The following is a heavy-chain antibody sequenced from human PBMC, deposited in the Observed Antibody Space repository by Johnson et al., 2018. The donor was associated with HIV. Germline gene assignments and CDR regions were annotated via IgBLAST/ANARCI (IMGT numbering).Heavy chain of an antibody. J-gene: IGHJ3*02. D-gene: IGHD3-10*01. Sequence: QMQLVESGGGVVQPGRSLRLSCAASGFTFSSYAMHWVRQAPGKGLEWVAVISYDGSNKYYADSVKGRFTISRDNSKNTLYLQMNSLRAEDTAVYYCAKVAQGVDDAFDIWGQGTMVTVSS. CDR3: AKVAQGVDDAFDI. CDR1: GFTFSSYA. V-gene: IGHV3-30-3*01. CDR2: ISYDGSNK.